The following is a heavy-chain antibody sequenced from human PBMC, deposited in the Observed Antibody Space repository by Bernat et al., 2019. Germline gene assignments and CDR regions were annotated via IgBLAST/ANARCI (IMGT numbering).Heavy chain of an antibody. CDR2: ISGDGRTR. CDR1: GFSLDDYA. D-gene: IGHD6-13*01. V-gene: IGHV3-43*02. J-gene: IGHJ5*02. Sequence: EVQLVESGGGVVQPGGSLRLACAGSGFSLDDYAMHWVRQVPGKGLEWVSIISGDGRTRHYGDSVKGRFTISRDNSKNSLYLQMNSLRTEDSALYYCAGLGMATDGRHFDPWGHGTLVTVSS. CDR3: AGLGMATDGRHFDP.